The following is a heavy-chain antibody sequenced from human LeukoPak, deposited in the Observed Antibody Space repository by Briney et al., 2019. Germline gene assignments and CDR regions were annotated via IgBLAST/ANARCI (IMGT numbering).Heavy chain of an antibody. D-gene: IGHD6-19*01. J-gene: IGHJ4*02. CDR2: ISGSGGST. V-gene: IGHV3-23*01. CDR1: GFTFSSYA. CDR3: AKGADPTQQWLVPPDY. Sequence: GGSLRLSCAASGFTFSSYAMSWVRQAPGKGLEWVSAISGSGGSTYYADSVKGRFTISRDNSKNSLYLQMNSLRAEDTALYYCAKGADPTQQWLVPPDYWGQGTLVTVSS.